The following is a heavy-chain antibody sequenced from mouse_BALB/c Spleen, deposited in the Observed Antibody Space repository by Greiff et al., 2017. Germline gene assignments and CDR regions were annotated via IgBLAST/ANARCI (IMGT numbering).Heavy chain of an antibody. V-gene: IGHV3-6*02. CDR3: ARGGDYGSSYEFAY. J-gene: IGHJ3*01. D-gene: IGHD1-1*01. CDR1: GYSITSGYY. CDR2: ISYDGSN. Sequence: EVQLQESGPGLVKPSQSLSLTCSVTGYSITSGYYWNWIRQFPGNKLEWMGYISYDGSNNYNPSLKNRISITRDTSKNQFFLKLNSVTTEDTATYYGARGGDYGSSYEFAYWGQGTLVTVSA.